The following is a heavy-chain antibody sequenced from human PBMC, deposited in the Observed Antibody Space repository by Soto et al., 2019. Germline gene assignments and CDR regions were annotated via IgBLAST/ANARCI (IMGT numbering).Heavy chain of an antibody. J-gene: IGHJ6*03. CDR2: ISGSGGST. Sequence: PGGSLRLSCAASGVTFSSYAMSGVRPAPGKGLEWVSAISGSGGSTYYADSVKGRFTISRDNSKNTLYLQMNSLRAEDTAVYYCAKGAYSSGWTDYYMDVWGKGTTVTVSS. D-gene: IGHD6-19*01. CDR3: AKGAYSSGWTDYYMDV. CDR1: GVTFSSYA. V-gene: IGHV3-23*01.